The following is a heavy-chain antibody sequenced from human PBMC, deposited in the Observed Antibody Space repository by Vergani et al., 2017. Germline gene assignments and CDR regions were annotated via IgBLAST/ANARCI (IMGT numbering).Heavy chain of an antibody. CDR1: GFTFSSYS. CDR3: ARDPTSTIAVAGTFDY. D-gene: IGHD6-19*01. V-gene: IGHV3-48*04. CDR2: ISSSSSTI. J-gene: IGHJ4*02. Sequence: VQLVESGGGLVQPGGSLRLSCAASGFTFSSYSMNWVRQAPGKGLEWVSYISSSSSTIYYADSVKGRFTISRDNAKNSLYLQMNSLRAEDTAVYYCARDPTSTIAVAGTFDYWGQGTLVTVSS.